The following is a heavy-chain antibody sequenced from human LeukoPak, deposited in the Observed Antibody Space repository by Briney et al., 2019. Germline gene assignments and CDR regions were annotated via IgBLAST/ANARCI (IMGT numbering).Heavy chain of an antibody. J-gene: IGHJ4*02. Sequence: SETLSLTCTVSGGSISSDYWSWIRQPAGKGLEWIGCIYNSGSTNYNPSLKSRVTISVDTSKTQFSLNLSSVTAAHTAVYYCARDSLAPYVGSVHYPTDWSQGTLVTVSS. CDR2: IYNSGST. CDR1: GGSISSDY. D-gene: IGHD3-22*01. V-gene: IGHV4-4*07. CDR3: ARDSLAPYVGSVHYPTD.